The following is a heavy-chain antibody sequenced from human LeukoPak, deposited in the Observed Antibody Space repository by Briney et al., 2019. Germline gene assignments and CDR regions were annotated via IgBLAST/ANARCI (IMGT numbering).Heavy chain of an antibody. V-gene: IGHV1-24*01. CDR1: GYTLTELS. CDR2: FDPEDGET. CDR3: ATGVGAGVGATPYGMDV. Sequence: ASVKVSCKVSGYTLTELSMHWVRQAPRKGLEWMGGFDPEDGETIYAQKFQGRVTMTEDTSTDTAYMELSSLRSEDTAVYYCATGVGAGVGATPYGMDVWGQGTTVTVSS. J-gene: IGHJ6*02. D-gene: IGHD1-26*01.